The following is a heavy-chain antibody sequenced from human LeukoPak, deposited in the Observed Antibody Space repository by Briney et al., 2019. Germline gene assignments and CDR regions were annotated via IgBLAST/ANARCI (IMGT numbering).Heavy chain of an antibody. CDR3: ASGYSYGFDY. V-gene: IGHV4-59*01. J-gene: IGHJ4*02. D-gene: IGHD5-18*01. CDR1: GGSINNYY. Sequence: PSETLSLTCAVSGGSINNYYWSWIRQPPGKGLEWIGYIYYSGSTNYNPSLKSRVTISVDTSKNQFSLKLSSVTAADTAVYYCASGYSYGFDYWGQGTLVTVSS. CDR2: IYYSGST.